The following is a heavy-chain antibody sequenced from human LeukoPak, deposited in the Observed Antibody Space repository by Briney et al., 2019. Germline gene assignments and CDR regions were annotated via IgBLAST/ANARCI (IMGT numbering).Heavy chain of an antibody. J-gene: IGHJ5*02. D-gene: IGHD2-15*01. V-gene: IGHV1-18*04. Sequence: ASVKVSCKASGYTFTSYGISWVRQAPGQGLEWMGWISAYNGNTNYAQKLQGRVTMTTDTSTSTAYMELRSLRSEDTAVYYCATENGRYCSGGSCYSKGLFDPWGQGTLVTVSS. CDR2: ISAYNGNT. CDR1: GYTFTSYG. CDR3: ATENGRYCSGGSCYSKGLFDP.